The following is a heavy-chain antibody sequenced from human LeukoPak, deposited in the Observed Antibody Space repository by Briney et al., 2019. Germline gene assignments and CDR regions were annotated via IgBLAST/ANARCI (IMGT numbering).Heavy chain of an antibody. CDR3: ARARFLLHFWGEISVLGLLPREPLKVPFDY. J-gene: IGHJ4*02. V-gene: IGHV1-69*04. Sequence: ASVKVSCKASGGTFSRYAIRWVRQAPGQGLEWMGRIIPILGIANYAQKFQGRVTITADKSTSTAYMELSSLRSEDTAVYYCARARFLLHFWGEISVLGLLPREPLKVPFDYWGQGTLVTVST. CDR1: GGTFSRYA. CDR2: IIPILGIA. D-gene: IGHD3-3*02.